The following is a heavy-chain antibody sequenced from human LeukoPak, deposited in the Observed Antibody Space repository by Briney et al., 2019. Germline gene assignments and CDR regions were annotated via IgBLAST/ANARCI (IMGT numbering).Heavy chain of an antibody. D-gene: IGHD3-22*01. J-gene: IGHJ4*02. V-gene: IGHV3-21*01. CDR1: GFTFSSYS. CDR2: ISSSSSYI. Sequence: GESLKISCAASGFTFSSYSMNWVRQAPGKGLEWVSSISSSSSYIYYADSVKGRFTISRDNAKNSLYLQMNSLRAEDTAVYYCARKRVYYDSSGYYDYWGQGTLVTVSS. CDR3: ARKRVYYDSSGYYDY.